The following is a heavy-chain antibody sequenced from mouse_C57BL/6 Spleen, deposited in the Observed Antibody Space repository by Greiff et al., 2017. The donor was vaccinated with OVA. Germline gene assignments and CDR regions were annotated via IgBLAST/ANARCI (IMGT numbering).Heavy chain of an antibody. D-gene: IGHD1-1*02. CDR1: GYTFTSYW. CDR2: IDPSDSYT. V-gene: IGHV1-59*01. CDR3: ARRGGSNFDY. J-gene: IGHJ2*01. Sequence: QVQLQQPGAELVRPGTSVKLSCKASGYTFTSYWMHWVKQRPGQGLEWIGVIDPSDSYTNYNQKFKGKATLTVDTSSSTAYMQLSSLTSEDSAVYYCARRGGSNFDYWGKGTTLTVSS.